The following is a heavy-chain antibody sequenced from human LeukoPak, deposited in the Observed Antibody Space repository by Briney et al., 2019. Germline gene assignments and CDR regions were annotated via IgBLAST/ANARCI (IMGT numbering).Heavy chain of an antibody. D-gene: IGHD3-10*01. J-gene: IGHJ4*02. CDR3: AKWRRGHYYGSGTELDY. Sequence: GGSLRLSCAASGFTFSTSGMHWVRQAPGKGLEWMAVISYDGNTKQYADSVKGRFIISRDNSEKTVYLEMNSLRAEDTAVYYCAKWRRGHYYGSGTELDYWGQGILVTVSS. V-gene: IGHV3-30*18. CDR2: ISYDGNTK. CDR1: GFTFSTSG.